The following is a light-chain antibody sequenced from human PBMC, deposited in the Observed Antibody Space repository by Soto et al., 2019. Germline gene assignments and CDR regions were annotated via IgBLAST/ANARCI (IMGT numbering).Light chain of an antibody. CDR3: QHYNNWPRT. CDR2: AAS. J-gene: IGKJ1*01. V-gene: IGKV3-15*01. CDR1: QSVRTN. Sequence: EIVMTQSPATLSVSPGERATLSCRASQSVRTNLAWFQQKPGQAPRLLIYAASTRANGNPARFSCSGSGTEFTLTISSLQSEDFAIYYCQHYNNWPRTFGHGTKVEIK.